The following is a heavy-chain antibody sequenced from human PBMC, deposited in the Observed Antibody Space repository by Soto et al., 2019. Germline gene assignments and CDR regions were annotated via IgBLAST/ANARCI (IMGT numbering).Heavy chain of an antibody. D-gene: IGHD3-22*01. CDR3: AKGLDYYDSSGCDY. V-gene: IGHV3-30*18. Sequence: PGGSLRLSCAASGFTFSSYGMHWVRQAPGKGLEWVAVISYDGSNKYYVDSVKGRFTTSRDNSKNTLYLQMNSLRAEDTAVYYCAKGLDYYDSSGCDYWGQGTLVTVSS. CDR1: GFTFSSYG. J-gene: IGHJ4*02. CDR2: ISYDGSNK.